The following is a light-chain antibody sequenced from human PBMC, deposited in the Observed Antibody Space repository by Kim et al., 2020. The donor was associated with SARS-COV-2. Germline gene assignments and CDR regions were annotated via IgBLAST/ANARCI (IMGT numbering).Light chain of an antibody. Sequence: QSVLTQPPSVSGAPGQRVTISCTGSSSNIGAGYDVHWYQQLPGTAPKLLIFGTSNRPSGVPVRFSGSKSGTSASLAITGLQAEDEADYYCQSYDSSLSTSEVFGGGTQLTVL. J-gene: IGLJ3*02. CDR2: GTS. CDR1: SSNIGAGYD. V-gene: IGLV1-40*01. CDR3: QSYDSSLSTSEV.